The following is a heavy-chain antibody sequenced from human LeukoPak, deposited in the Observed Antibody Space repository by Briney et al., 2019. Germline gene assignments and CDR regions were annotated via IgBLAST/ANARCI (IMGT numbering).Heavy chain of an antibody. Sequence: ASVKVSFKASGYAFTGYYMHWVRQAPGQGLEWMGWINPNSGGTNYAQKFQGRVTMTRDTSISTAYMELSRLRSDDTAVYYCARHIHRLKYYFDYWGQGTLVTVSS. CDR3: ARHIHRLKYYFDY. CDR2: INPNSGGT. J-gene: IGHJ4*02. V-gene: IGHV1-2*02. D-gene: IGHD6-25*01. CDR1: GYAFTGYY.